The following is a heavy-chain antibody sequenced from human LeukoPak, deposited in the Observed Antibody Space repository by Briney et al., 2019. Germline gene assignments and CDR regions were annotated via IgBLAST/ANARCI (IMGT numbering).Heavy chain of an antibody. J-gene: IGHJ5*02. V-gene: IGHV1-18*01. CDR3: ARDLAAGINNWFDP. CDR2: ISTYNRNT. CDR1: GYTFNRYG. Sequence: ASVKVSCKASGYTFNRYGISWVRQAPGQGLEWMGWISTYNRNTSYAQNLQGRVTMTTDTSTSTAYMELRSLRSDDTAVYYCARDLAAGINNWFDPWGQGTLVTVSS. D-gene: IGHD6-13*01.